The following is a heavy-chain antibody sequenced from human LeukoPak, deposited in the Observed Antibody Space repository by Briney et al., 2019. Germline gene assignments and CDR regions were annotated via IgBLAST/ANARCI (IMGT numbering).Heavy chain of an antibody. CDR2: ISAYNGNT. J-gene: IGHJ6*02. D-gene: IGHD4-17*01. CDR1: GYTFTSYG. CDR3: ARDQIDYGDPIHYYYYGMDV. Sequence: GASVKVSRKASGYTFTSYGISWVRQAPGQGLEWMGWISAYNGNTNYAQKLQGRVTMTIDTSTSTAYMELRSLRSDDTAVYYCARDQIDYGDPIHYYYYGMDVWGQGTTVTVSS. V-gene: IGHV1-18*01.